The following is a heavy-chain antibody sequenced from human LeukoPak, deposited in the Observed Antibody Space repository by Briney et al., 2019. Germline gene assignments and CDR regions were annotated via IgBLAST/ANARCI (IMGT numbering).Heavy chain of an antibody. V-gene: IGHV4-31*03. CDR2: IYYSGST. CDR1: GDSISSGGYY. D-gene: IGHD3-10*01. J-gene: IGHJ4*02. CDR3: ARGFGELPTFDY. Sequence: PSETLSLTCTVSGDSISSGGYYWSWIRQHPGKGLEWIGYIYYSGSTYYNPSLKSRVTISVDTSKNQFSLKLSSVTAADTAVYYCARGFGELPTFDYWGQGTLVTVSS.